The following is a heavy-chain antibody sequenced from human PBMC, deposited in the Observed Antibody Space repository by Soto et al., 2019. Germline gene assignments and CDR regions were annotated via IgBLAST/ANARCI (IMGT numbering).Heavy chain of an antibody. CDR1: GYTFTSYG. CDR3: AGPWDTAMVKGYSYYYYGMDV. J-gene: IGHJ6*02. Sequence: ASVKVSCKASGYTFTSYGISWVRQAPGQGLEWMGWISAYNGNTNYAQKLQGRVTMTTDTSTSTAYMELRSLRSDDTAVYYCAGPWDTAMVKGYSYYYYGMDVWGQGTTVTVS. CDR2: ISAYNGNT. D-gene: IGHD5-18*01. V-gene: IGHV1-18*01.